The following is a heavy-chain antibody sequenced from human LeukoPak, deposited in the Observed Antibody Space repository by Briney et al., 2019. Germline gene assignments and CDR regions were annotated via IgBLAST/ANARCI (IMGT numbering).Heavy chain of an antibody. CDR3: ARDQLGYCSGGSCYRYYMDV. CDR1: GFTFSSYE. J-gene: IGHJ6*03. D-gene: IGHD2-15*01. V-gene: IGHV3-48*03. Sequence: GGSLRLSCAASGFTFSSYEMNWVRQAPGKGLEWVSYISSSGSTIYYADSVKGRFTISRDNAKNSLYLQMNSLGAEDTAVYYCARDQLGYCSGGSCYRYYMDVWGKGTTVTISS. CDR2: ISSSGSTI.